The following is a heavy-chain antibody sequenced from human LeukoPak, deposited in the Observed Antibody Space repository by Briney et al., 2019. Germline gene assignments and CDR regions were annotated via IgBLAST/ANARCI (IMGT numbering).Heavy chain of an antibody. D-gene: IGHD5-18*01. CDR1: GYTFTGYY. J-gene: IGHJ6*03. V-gene: IGHV1-2*02. Sequence: ASVKVSCKASGYTFTGYYMHWVRQAPGQGLEWMGWINPNSGGTNYAQKFQGRVTMTRDTSISTAYMELSSLRSEDTAVYYCASGLDTAMVTQVTYYYYYMDVWGKGTTVTISS. CDR3: ASGLDTAMVTQVTYYYYYMDV. CDR2: INPNSGGT.